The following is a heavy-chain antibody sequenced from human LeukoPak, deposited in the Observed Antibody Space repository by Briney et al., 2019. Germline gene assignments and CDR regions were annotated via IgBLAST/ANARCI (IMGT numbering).Heavy chain of an antibody. CDR1: GFTFSSYE. V-gene: IGHV3-48*03. J-gene: IGHJ4*02. Sequence: GGSLRLSCAASGFTFSSYEMNWVRQAPGKGLEWVSYISSSGSSIYYADSVKGRFTISRDNAKNSLYLQMNSLRAEDTAMYYCARIGYDSSCFDYWGQGTLVTVSS. D-gene: IGHD6-13*01. CDR3: ARIGYDSSCFDY. CDR2: ISSSGSSI.